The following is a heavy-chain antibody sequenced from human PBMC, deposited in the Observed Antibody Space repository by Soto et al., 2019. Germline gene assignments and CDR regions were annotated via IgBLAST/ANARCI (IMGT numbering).Heavy chain of an antibody. V-gene: IGHV3-15*01. J-gene: IGHJ6*02. CDR1: GFTFSNAW. D-gene: IGHD3-10*01. Sequence: EVQLVESGGGLVKPGGSLRLSCAASGFTFSNAWMSWVRQAPGKGLEWVGRIKSKTDGGTTDYAAPVKGRFTISRDDSKNTLYLQMSSLKTEDTAVYYCTTDRELWFGEFAVYYGMDVWGQGTKVTVSS. CDR3: TTDRELWFGEFAVYYGMDV. CDR2: IKSKTDGGTT.